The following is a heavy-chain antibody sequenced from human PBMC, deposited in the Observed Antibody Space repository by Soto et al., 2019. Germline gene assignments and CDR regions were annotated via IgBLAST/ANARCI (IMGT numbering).Heavy chain of an antibody. CDR1: GFTFSNYA. CDR2: ISASAGTT. Sequence: EVHLLESGGDLVQPGGYLRLSWADSGFTFSNYAISWVRQAPGKGLEWVSSISASAGTTYYADSVKGRFTISRDNSNNKVYLHMNSLRAEDTAVYNCATGTGSYAQLDYWGQGTVVTVSS. V-gene: IGHV3-23*01. CDR3: ATGTGSYAQLDY. D-gene: IGHD2-2*01. J-gene: IGHJ4*02.